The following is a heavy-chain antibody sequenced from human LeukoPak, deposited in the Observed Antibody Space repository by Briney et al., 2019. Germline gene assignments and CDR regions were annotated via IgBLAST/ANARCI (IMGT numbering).Heavy chain of an antibody. J-gene: IGHJ5*02. V-gene: IGHV3-30-3*01. D-gene: IGHD6-19*01. CDR3: ARDPQEQWLTINWFDP. Sequence: GGSLRLSCAVSGFTFSSYAMHWVRQAPGKGLEWVAVISYDGSNKYYADSVKGRFTISRDNSKNTLYLQMNSLRAEDTAVYYCARDPQEQWLTINWFDPWGQGTLVTVSS. CDR2: ISYDGSNK. CDR1: GFTFSSYA.